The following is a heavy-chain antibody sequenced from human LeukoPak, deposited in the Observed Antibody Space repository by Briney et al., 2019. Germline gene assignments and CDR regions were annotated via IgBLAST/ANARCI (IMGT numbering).Heavy chain of an antibody. CDR2: IRYDGTNK. D-gene: IGHD3/OR15-3a*01. CDR3: AKDQGLVMLDY. J-gene: IGHJ4*02. Sequence: GGSLRLSCAVSGFPLSSYAMSWVRQAPGKGLEWVAFIRYDGTNKYYADSVKGRFTISRDNSKSTLYLQMNSLRAEDTAVYYCAKDQGLVMLDYWGQGTLVTVSS. CDR1: GFPLSSYA. V-gene: IGHV3-30*02.